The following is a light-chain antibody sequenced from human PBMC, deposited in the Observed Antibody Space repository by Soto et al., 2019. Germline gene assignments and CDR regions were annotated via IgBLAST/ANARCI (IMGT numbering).Light chain of an antibody. CDR2: DAS. V-gene: IGKV3-20*01. CDR1: QSVTSDY. CDR3: QQYGSSPYT. J-gene: IGKJ2*01. Sequence: EIVLTQSPGTLSLSPGERATLSCRASQSVTSDYLAWYQLKPGQAPRLLLYDASTRATGIPDRFSGSGSGADFTLTISSLEPEDFAMYSCQQYGSSPYTFGQGTRLEIK.